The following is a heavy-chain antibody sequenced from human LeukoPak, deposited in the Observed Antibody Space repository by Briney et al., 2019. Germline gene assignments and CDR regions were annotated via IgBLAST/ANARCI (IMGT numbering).Heavy chain of an antibody. CDR2: VIPMFATA. V-gene: IGHV1-69*05. CDR1: GGTFSSYA. CDR3: ARHSSNYYYYYMDV. Sequence: SVKVSCKASGGTFSSYAISWVRQAPGQGLEWMGRVIPMFATANYAQKFQGRVTITTDESTSTAHMELSSLRSEDTAMYYCARHSSNYYYYYMDVWGKGTTVTVSS. J-gene: IGHJ6*03. D-gene: IGHD6-19*01.